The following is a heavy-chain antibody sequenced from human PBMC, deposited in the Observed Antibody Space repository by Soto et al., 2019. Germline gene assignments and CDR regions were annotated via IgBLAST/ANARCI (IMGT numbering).Heavy chain of an antibody. CDR1: GFTFSSYA. D-gene: IGHD2-15*01. V-gene: IGHV3-30-3*01. CDR3: ARGQLDCSGGSCYPYRDYYYGMDV. Sequence: GGSLRLSCAASGFTFSSYAMHWVRQAPGKGLEWVAVISYDGSNKYYADSGKGRFTISRDNSKNTLYLQMNSLRAEDTAVYYCARGQLDCSGGSCYPYRDYYYGMDVWGQGTTVTVSS. CDR2: ISYDGSNK. J-gene: IGHJ6*02.